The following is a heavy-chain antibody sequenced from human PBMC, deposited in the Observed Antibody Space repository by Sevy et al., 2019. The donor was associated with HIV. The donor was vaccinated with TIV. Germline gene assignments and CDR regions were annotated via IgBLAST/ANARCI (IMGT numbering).Heavy chain of an antibody. CDR3: TRALATADTPEYYFDY. V-gene: IGHV3-49*03. CDR1: GFTFGDYA. Sequence: GGSLRLSCTSSGFTFGDYAMSWFRQAPGKGLEWVAFIRRNSHEPYGGTTEYAASVKGRFTISRDDSKRIAYLQMNSQKTEDTAVYYCTRALATADTPEYYFDYWGQGILVTVSS. D-gene: IGHD5-12*01. J-gene: IGHJ4*02. CDR2: IRRNSHEPYGGTT.